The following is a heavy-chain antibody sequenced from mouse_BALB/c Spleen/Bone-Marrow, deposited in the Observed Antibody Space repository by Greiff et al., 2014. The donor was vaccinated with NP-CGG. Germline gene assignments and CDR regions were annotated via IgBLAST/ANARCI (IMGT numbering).Heavy chain of an antibody. CDR3: ARDDGYYDY. V-gene: IGHV1S29*02. D-gene: IGHD2-3*01. CDR1: GYTFTDYN. CDR2: IYPYNGGT. J-gene: IGHJ2*01. Sequence: EVQLQQSGPELVKPGASVKISCKASGYTFTDYNMHWVKQSHGKSLEWIGYIYPYNGGTGYNQKFKSKAPLTVDTSSSTAYMELRSLTSEDSAVYYCARDDGYYDYWGQGTTLTVPS.